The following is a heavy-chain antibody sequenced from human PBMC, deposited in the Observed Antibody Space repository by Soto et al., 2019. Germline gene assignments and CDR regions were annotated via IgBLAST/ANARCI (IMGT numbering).Heavy chain of an antibody. CDR3: ARGQGSGYPGDGAFDI. Sequence: EVQLVESGGGLVKPGGSLRLSCAASGFTFSSYSMNWVRQAPGKGLEWVSSISSSSSYIYYADSVKGRFTISRDNAKNSLDLQMNSLRAEDTAVYYCARGQGSGYPGDGAFDIWGQGTMVTVSS. V-gene: IGHV3-21*01. D-gene: IGHD6-19*01. CDR2: ISSSSSYI. CDR1: GFTFSSYS. J-gene: IGHJ3*02.